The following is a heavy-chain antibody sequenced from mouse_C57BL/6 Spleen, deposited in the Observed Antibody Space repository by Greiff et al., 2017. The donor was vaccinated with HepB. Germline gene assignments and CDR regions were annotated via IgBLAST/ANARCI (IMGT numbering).Heavy chain of an antibody. V-gene: IGHV5-4*03. CDR2: ISDGGSYT. CDR3: ARDGYLYWYFDV. J-gene: IGHJ1*03. CDR1: GFTFSSYA. D-gene: IGHD2-3*01. Sequence: EVKLVESGGGLVKPGGSLKLSCAASGFTFSSYAMSWVRQTPEKRLEWVATISDGGSYTYYPDNVKGRFTISRDNAKNNLYLQMSHLKSEDTAMYYCARDGYLYWYFDVWGTGTTVTVSS.